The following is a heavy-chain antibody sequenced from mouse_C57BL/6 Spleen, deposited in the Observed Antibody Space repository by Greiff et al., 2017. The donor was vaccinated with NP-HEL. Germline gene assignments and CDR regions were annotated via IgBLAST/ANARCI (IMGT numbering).Heavy chain of an antibody. CDR2: IYPRSGNT. J-gene: IGHJ1*03. V-gene: IGHV1-81*01. D-gene: IGHD2-4*01. Sequence: QVQLQQSGAELARPGASVKLSCKASGYTFTSYGISWVKQTTGQGLEWIGEIYPRSGNTYYNEKFKGKATLTADKSSSTAYMELRSLTSEDSAVYFCARYYDYDGYFDVWGTGTTVTVSS. CDR1: GYTFTSYG. CDR3: ARYYDYDGYFDV.